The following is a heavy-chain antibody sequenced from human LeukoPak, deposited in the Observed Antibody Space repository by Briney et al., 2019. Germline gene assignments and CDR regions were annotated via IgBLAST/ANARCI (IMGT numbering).Heavy chain of an antibody. Sequence: GESLRLSCAASGFPFRSYAMHWVRQAPGKGLEYVSAITLDGISTYYANSVKGRFTISRDNSKNTLYLQMGSLRAEDMAVYYCASRVAGPAFWGQGTLVTVSS. CDR2: ITLDGIST. CDR1: GFPFRSYA. J-gene: IGHJ4*02. CDR3: ASRVAGPAF. V-gene: IGHV3-64*01. D-gene: IGHD6-19*01.